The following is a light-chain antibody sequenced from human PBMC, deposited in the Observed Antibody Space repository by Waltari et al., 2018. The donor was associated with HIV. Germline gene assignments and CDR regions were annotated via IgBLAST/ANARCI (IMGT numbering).Light chain of an antibody. CDR3: QQYGGSRWT. Sequence: EIILTQSPGTLSLSPGERATLSCRASQSVSSSHLAWYQQKPGQAPRLLIYGASSRATCIPDRFSGSVSGTDFILTISGLEPEDFAVYYCQQYGGSRWTFGQGTKVEIK. CDR2: GAS. CDR1: QSVSSSH. V-gene: IGKV3-20*01. J-gene: IGKJ1*01.